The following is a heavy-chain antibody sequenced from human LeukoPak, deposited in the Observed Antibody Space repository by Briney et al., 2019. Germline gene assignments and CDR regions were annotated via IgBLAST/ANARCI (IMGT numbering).Heavy chain of an antibody. CDR1: GYSFTSYW. CDR3: ARREVTGYDAFDI. CDR2: IYPGDSDT. Sequence: GESLKISCKGFGYSFTSYWIGWVRQMPGKGLEWMGIIYPGDSDTRYSPSFQGQVTISADMSISTAYLQWSSLKASDTAIYFCARREVTGYDAFDIWGQGTLVTVSS. J-gene: IGHJ3*02. D-gene: IGHD5-18*01. V-gene: IGHV5-51*01.